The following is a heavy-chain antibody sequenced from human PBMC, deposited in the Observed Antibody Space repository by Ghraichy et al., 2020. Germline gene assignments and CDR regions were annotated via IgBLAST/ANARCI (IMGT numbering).Heavy chain of an antibody. J-gene: IGHJ4*02. V-gene: IGHV3-48*01. CDR1: GFTFSSYG. CDR2: VSSTGGTI. CDR3: VRDQRYDFDY. D-gene: IGHD1-1*01. Sequence: GGSLRLSCAASGFTFSSYGMNWVRQAPGKGLEWISYVSSTGGTIYYSDSVKGRFTISRDNARNSLYLQMNTLRAEDTALYYCVRDQRYDFDYWGQGTLVTVSS.